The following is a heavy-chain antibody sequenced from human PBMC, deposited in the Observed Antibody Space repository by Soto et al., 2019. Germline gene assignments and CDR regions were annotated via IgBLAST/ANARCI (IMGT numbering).Heavy chain of an antibody. CDR1: GFTFSTYA. V-gene: IGHV3-30*18. CDR2: ISYDGSNK. D-gene: IGHD3-22*01. J-gene: IGHJ3*02. CDR3: AKDRDYYDSSGSAFDI. Sequence: GGSLRLSCVASGFTFSTYAISWVRQAPGKGLEWLAVISYDGSNKYYADSVKGRFTISRDNSKNTLYLQMNRLRAEDTAVYYCAKDRDYYDSSGSAFDIWGQGTMVTVSS.